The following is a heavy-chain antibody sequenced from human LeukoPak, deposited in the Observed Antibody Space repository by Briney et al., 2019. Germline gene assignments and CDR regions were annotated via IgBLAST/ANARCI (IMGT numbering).Heavy chain of an antibody. J-gene: IGHJ1*01. V-gene: IGHV4-34*01. CDR1: GGSFSGYY. Sequence: PSETLSLTCAVYGGSFSGYYWSWIRQPPGKWLEWIGEINHSGSTNYNPSLKSRVTISVDTSKNQFSLKLSSVTAADTAMYYCARRLLGYCSGGSCYSGYFQHWGQGTLVTVSS. CDR3: ARRLLGYCSGGSCYSGYFQH. CDR2: INHSGST. D-gene: IGHD2-15*01.